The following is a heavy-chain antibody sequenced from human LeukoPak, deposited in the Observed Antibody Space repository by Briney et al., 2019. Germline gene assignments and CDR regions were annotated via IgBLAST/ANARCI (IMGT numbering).Heavy chain of an antibody. V-gene: IGHV1-69*13. J-gene: IGHJ4*02. D-gene: IGHD3-22*01. Sequence: ASVTVSCKASGGTFSSYAFSWVRQAPGQGLEWMGGIIPIVGTTNYAQMFQGRVTITADESTSTAYMELSSLRSEDTAVYYCARGGYYYDSSGYSHLPDYWGQGTLVTVSA. CDR3: ARGGYYYDSSGYSHLPDY. CDR1: GGTFSSYA. CDR2: IIPIVGTT.